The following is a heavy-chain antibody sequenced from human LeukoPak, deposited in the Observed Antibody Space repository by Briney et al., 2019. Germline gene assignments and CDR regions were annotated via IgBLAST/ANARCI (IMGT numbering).Heavy chain of an antibody. V-gene: IGHV3-23*01. CDR3: AKARSDYYYDSSGYWESYYFDY. D-gene: IGHD3-22*01. Sequence: GGSLRLSCAASGFTFSSYAMSWVRQAPGKGLEWVSAISGSGGSTYYADSVKGRFTISRDNSKNTLYLQMNSLRAEDAAVYYCAKARSDYYYDSSGYWESYYFDYWGQGTLVTVSS. CDR2: ISGSGGST. CDR1: GFTFSSYA. J-gene: IGHJ4*02.